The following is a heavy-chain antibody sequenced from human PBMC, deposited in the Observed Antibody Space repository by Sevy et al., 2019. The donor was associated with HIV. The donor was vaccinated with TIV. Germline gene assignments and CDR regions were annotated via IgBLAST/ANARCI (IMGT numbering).Heavy chain of an antibody. CDR3: TRDFPPPGYCSSTSCRFDY. Sequence: SLRLSCTASGFTFGDYAMSWFRQAPGKGLEWVGFIRSKAYGGTTEYAASVKGRFTIPRDDSKSMAYLQMNSLKTEDTAGYYCTRDFPPPGYCSSTSCRFDYWGQGTLVTVSS. CDR2: IRSKAYGGTT. CDR1: GFTFGDYA. V-gene: IGHV3-49*03. J-gene: IGHJ4*02. D-gene: IGHD2-2*01.